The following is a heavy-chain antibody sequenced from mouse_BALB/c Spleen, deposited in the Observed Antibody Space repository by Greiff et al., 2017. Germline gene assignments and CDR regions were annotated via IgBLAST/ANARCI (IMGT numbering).Heavy chain of an antibody. CDR1: GFTFTDYY. D-gene: IGHD2-10*02. Sequence: EVKVEESGGGLVQPGGSLRLSCATSGFTFTDYYMSWVRQPPGKALEWLGFIRNKANGYTTEYSASVKGRFTISRDNSQSILYLQMNTLRAEDSATYYCAREKYGNYGYAMDYWGQGTSVTVSS. CDR3: AREKYGNYGYAMDY. V-gene: IGHV7-3*02. J-gene: IGHJ4*01. CDR2: IRNKANGYTT.